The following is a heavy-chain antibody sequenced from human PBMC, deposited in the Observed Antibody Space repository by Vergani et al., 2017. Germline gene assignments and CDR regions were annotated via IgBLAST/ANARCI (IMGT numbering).Heavy chain of an antibody. CDR2: IYYSGST. Sequence: QVQLQESGPGLVKPSETLSLTCTVSGGSVSSGSYYWSWIRQPAGKGLEWIGYIYYSGSTYYNPSLKSRVTISVDTSKNQFSLKLSSVTAADTAVYYCARVAYCGGDCYLVGAHDYWGQGTLVTVSS. J-gene: IGHJ4*02. CDR1: GGSVSSGSYY. CDR3: ARVAYCGGDCYLVGAHDY. D-gene: IGHD2-21*01. V-gene: IGHV4-61*10.